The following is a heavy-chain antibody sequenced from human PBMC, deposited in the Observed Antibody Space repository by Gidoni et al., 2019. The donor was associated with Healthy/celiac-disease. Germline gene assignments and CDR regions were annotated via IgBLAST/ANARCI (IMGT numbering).Heavy chain of an antibody. CDR3: ARERGAYCGGDCYSDAFDI. D-gene: IGHD2-21*02. J-gene: IGHJ3*02. V-gene: IGHV3-21*01. Sequence: EVQLVESGGGLVKPGGSLRLSCAASGFTSSSHRMNWVRQAPGKGLEWVSSISSSSSYIYYADSVKVRFTISRDNAKTSLYLQMNSLRAEDTAVYYCARERGAYCGGDCYSDAFDIWGQGTMVTVSS. CDR1: GFTSSSHR. CDR2: ISSSSSYI.